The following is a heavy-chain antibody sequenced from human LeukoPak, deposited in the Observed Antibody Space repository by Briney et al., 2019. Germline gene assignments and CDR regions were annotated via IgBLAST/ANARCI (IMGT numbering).Heavy chain of an antibody. V-gene: IGHV4-61*05. J-gene: IGHJ4*02. D-gene: IGHD2-15*01. Sequence: PSETLSLTCAVSGGSISSSSYYWAWIRQPPGKGLEWIGYIYYSGSTNYNPSLKSRVTISVDTSKNQFSLKLSSVTAADTAVYHCARQSVAATHFDYWGQGTLVTVSS. CDR2: IYYSGST. CDR1: GGSISSSSYY. CDR3: ARQSVAATHFDY.